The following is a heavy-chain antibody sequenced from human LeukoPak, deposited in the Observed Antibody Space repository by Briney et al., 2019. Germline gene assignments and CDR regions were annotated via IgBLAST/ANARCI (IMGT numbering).Heavy chain of an antibody. J-gene: IGHJ4*02. CDR1: GFTFDDYA. D-gene: IGHD2-2*01. CDR2: ISWNSGRK. V-gene: IGHV3-9*01. CDR3: AKCLSTSCQGAFDY. Sequence: GGSLRLSCAASGFTFDDYATHWVRQAPGKGLEWVSGISWNSGRKDYADSVKGRFTISRDNAKNSLYLQMNSLRVEDTALYYCAKCLSTSCQGAFDYWGQGTLVTVSS.